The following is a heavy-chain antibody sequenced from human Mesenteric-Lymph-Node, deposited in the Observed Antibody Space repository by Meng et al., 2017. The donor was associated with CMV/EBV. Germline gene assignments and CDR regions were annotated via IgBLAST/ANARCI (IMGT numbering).Heavy chain of an antibody. CDR1: GYSISSGYY. J-gene: IGHJ4*02. D-gene: IGHD3-9*01. Sequence: GSLRLSCTVSGYSISSGYYWGWIRQPPGKGLEWIGSIYHSGSTYYNPSLKSRVTISVDTSKNQFSLKLSSVTAADTAVYYCARGVGYDILTGYYDYWGQGTLVTVSS. V-gene: IGHV4-38-2*02. CDR3: ARGVGYDILTGYYDY. CDR2: IYHSGST.